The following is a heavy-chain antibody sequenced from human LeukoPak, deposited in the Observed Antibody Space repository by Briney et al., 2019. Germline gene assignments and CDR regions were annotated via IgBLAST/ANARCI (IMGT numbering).Heavy chain of an antibody. CDR1: GFTFSSYA. J-gene: IGHJ4*02. Sequence: GGSLRLSCAASGFTFSSYAMSWVRQAPGEGLEWVSAISGSGDNTYYADSVKGRFTISRDNSKNTLYLQMNSLRAEDTAVYYCARESGSSWYINWGQGTLVTVSS. D-gene: IGHD6-13*01. CDR2: ISGSGDNT. CDR3: ARESGSSWYIN. V-gene: IGHV3-23*01.